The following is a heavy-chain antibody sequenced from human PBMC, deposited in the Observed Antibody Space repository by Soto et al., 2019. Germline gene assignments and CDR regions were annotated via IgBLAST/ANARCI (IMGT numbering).Heavy chain of an antibody. J-gene: IGHJ4*02. V-gene: IGHV4-59*01. CDR1: GGSISSYY. D-gene: IGHD3-3*01. Sequence: SETLSLTCTVSGGSISSYYWSWIRQPPGKGLEWIGYIYYSGSTNYNPSLKSRVTISVDTSKNQFSLKLSSVTAADTAVYYCARAVAEKAYYDFWSGYYSVFYFDYWGQGTLVTVS. CDR3: ARAVAEKAYYDFWSGYYSVFYFDY. CDR2: IYYSGST.